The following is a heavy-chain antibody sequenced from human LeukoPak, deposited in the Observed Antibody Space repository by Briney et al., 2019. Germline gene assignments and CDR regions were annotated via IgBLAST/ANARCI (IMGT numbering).Heavy chain of an antibody. CDR1: GDSISGYY. V-gene: IGHV4-59*08. J-gene: IGHJ4*02. D-gene: IGHD4-17*01. Sequence: SETLSLTCTVSGDSISGYYCSWIRQPPGKGLEWIGYIYYSGSTNYNASLKSRVIISVDTSKNQFSLKLSSVTAADTAVYYCARHLSYGDSNVFDYWGQGTLVTVSS. CDR2: IYYSGST. CDR3: ARHLSYGDSNVFDY.